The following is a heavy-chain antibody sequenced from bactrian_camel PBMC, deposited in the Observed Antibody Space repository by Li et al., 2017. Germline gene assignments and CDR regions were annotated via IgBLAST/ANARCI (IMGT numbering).Heavy chain of an antibody. D-gene: IGHD8*01. CDR1: GSIYGDAC. J-gene: IGHJ4*01. CDR2: IDNDGTT. Sequence: VQLVESGGGSVQAGGSLRLSCGASGSIYGDACVGWLRQAPGKEREGVAAIDNDGTTSYADSVKGRFTISRDNAKNTLHLQLNILKTEDTAMYYCGRCPNRNCPQRGQGTQV. V-gene: IGHV3S53*01. CDR3: GRCPNRNCPQ.